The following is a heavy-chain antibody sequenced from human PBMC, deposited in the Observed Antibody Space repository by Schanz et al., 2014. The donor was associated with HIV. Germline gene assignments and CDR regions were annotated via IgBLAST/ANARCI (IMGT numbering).Heavy chain of an antibody. CDR1: RLTISSFW. CDR2: INQDGSEK. V-gene: IGHV3-7*01. CDR3: VKEKTYYYDSSGQSLPNGAFDI. J-gene: IGHJ3*02. D-gene: IGHD3-22*01. Sequence: EVKLVESGGGLVQPRGSLRVSCAASRLTISSFWMSWVRQVPGKGLEWVANINQDGSEKNYVESVEGRFTISRDNAKNILYLQMNSLRVEDTGVYYCVKEKTYYYDSSGQSLPNGAFDIWGQGTKVTVSS.